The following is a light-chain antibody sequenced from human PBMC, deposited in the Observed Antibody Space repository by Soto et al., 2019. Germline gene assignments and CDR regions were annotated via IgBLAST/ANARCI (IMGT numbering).Light chain of an antibody. CDR1: SNDVGGYNY. Sequence: QSVLTQPASVSGSPGQSITISCTGTSNDVGGYNYLSWYQQHPGKAPKLIIFEVSDRPSGVSNRFSGSKSGNTASLTISGLQADDEADYFCNSYTSTNTWVFGGGTKLTVL. CDR2: EVS. V-gene: IGLV2-14*01. J-gene: IGLJ3*02. CDR3: NSYTSTNTWV.